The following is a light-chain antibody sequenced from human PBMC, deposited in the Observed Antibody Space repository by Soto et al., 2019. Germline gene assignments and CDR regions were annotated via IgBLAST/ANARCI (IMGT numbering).Light chain of an antibody. CDR3: QQYDTSPRT. J-gene: IGKJ1*01. CDR2: GAS. Sequence: EIVLTQSPGTLSLSPGERATLSCRASQSVSSSYLAWYQQKPGQSPRLLIFGASSRATGTPDRFSGSGSGTDFTLTISRLEPEDFAVYYCQQYDTSPRTFGQGTTVKSN. V-gene: IGKV3-20*01. CDR1: QSVSSSY.